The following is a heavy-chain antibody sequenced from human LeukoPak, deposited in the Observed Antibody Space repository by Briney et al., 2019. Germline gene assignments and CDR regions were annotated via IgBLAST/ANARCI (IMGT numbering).Heavy chain of an antibody. D-gene: IGHD2-2*01. V-gene: IGHV3-48*04. Sequence: GGSLRLSCAASGFTFSSNSMNWVRQAPGKGLEWVSYISSTGGTIYYADSMKGRFTISRDNAKNSLYLQMNSLRVEDTAVYYCASCSSTNCYWGQGTLVTVSS. CDR2: ISSTGGTI. CDR1: GFTFSSNS. J-gene: IGHJ4*02. CDR3: ASCSSTNCY.